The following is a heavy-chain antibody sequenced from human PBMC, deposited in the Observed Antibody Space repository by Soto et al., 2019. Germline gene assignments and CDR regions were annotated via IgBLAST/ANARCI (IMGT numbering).Heavy chain of an antibody. CDR2: IYSGGST. V-gene: IGHV3-53*01. D-gene: IGHD1-7*01. CDR3: ARENYVDDYYYYGMDV. J-gene: IGHJ6*02. CDR1: GFTVSSNY. Sequence: PGGSLRLSCAASGFTVSSNYMSWVRQAPGKGLERVSVIYSGGSTYYADSVKGRFTISRDNSKNTLYLQMNSLRAEDTAVYYCARENYVDDYYYYGMDVWGQGTTVTVSS.